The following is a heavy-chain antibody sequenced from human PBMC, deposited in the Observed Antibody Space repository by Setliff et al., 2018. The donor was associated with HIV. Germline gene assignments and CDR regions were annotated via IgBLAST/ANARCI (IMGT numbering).Heavy chain of an antibody. J-gene: IGHJ5*02. CDR3: ARDFGGYCSSMSCPGLFDP. V-gene: IGHV1-69*05. Sequence: SVKVSCKASGGTFSNYGMSWVRQAPGQGLEWMGGIIPISGTATYAQKFQGRVTITTDESTSTAYMELSGLRSEDTAVYYCARDFGGYCSSMSCPGLFDPWGQGTLVTVSS. D-gene: IGHD2-2*01. CDR1: GGTFSNYG. CDR2: IIPISGTA.